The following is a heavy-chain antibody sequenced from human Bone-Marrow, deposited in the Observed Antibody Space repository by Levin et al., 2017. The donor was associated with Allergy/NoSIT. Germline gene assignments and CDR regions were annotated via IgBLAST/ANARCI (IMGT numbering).Heavy chain of an antibody. CDR1: DFSVTTIS. D-gene: IGHD2-15*01. J-gene: IGHJ5*02. Sequence: GGSLRLSCAVSDFSVTTISLNWVRQFPGKGLEWVSGISASGETTYYADSVKGRLIISRDNAKKLVSLQMSSLRADDTALYYCARDHKVCSGVSCYPGELLNWFDPWGQGTLVTVSS. CDR3: ARDHKVCSGVSCYPGELLNWFDP. CDR2: ISASGETT. V-gene: IGHV3-53*01.